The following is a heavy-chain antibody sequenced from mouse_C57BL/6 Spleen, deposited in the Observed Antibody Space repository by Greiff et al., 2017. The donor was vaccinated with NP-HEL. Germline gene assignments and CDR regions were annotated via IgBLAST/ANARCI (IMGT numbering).Heavy chain of an antibody. Sequence: LEWVATISDGGSYTYYPDNVKGRFTISRDNAKNNLYLQMSHLKSEDTAMYYCAREDYYGPATGAMDYWGQGTSVTVSS. V-gene: IGHV5-4*01. J-gene: IGHJ4*01. D-gene: IGHD1-1*01. CDR2: ISDGGSYT. CDR3: AREDYYGPATGAMDY.